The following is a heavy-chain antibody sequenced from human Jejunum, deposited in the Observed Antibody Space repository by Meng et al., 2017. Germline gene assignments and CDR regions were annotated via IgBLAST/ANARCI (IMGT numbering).Heavy chain of an antibody. Sequence: LESPWASWSVACMVYGSSVTRYSMDWVRHAPGQGLDWMGWINTNTGDPTYAPGFTGPFVFSLGTSVSSAYLQISSLQTEDTAVYFCAGGCESWYDDDYWGQGTLVTVSS. J-gene: IGHJ4*02. CDR2: INTNTGDP. D-gene: IGHD6-13*01. V-gene: IGHV7-4-1*02. CDR3: AGGCESWYDDDY. CDR1: GSSVTRYS.